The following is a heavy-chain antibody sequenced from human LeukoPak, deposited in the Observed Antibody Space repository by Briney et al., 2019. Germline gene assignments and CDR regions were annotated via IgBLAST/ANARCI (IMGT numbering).Heavy chain of an antibody. Sequence: GGSLRLSCAASGFTFSNDWMHWVRQAPGKGLVWVSRINTDGSTTTYADSVKGRFTISRDNAKSTLYLQMSSLRVEDTAVYYCARGRGGSYHYWGQGTLVTVSS. J-gene: IGHJ4*02. CDR1: GFTFSNDW. CDR2: INTDGSTT. D-gene: IGHD1-26*01. V-gene: IGHV3-74*01. CDR3: ARGRGGSYHY.